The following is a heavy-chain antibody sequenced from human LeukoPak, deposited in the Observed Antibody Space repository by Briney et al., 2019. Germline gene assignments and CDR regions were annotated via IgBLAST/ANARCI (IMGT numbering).Heavy chain of an antibody. Sequence: GGSLRLSCAASGFTFSSYWMSWVRQAPGKGLEWVANIKQDGSEKYYVDSVKGRFTISRDNAKNSLYLQMNSLRAEDTAVYYCARIVVVPAAPDAFDIWGQGTMVTVSS. V-gene: IGHV3-7*01. CDR3: ARIVVVPAAPDAFDI. CDR1: GFTFSSYW. J-gene: IGHJ3*02. CDR2: IKQDGSEK. D-gene: IGHD2-2*01.